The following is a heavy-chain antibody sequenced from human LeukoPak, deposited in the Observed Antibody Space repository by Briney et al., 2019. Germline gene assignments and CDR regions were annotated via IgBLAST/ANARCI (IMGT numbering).Heavy chain of an antibody. CDR2: ISYSGST. D-gene: IGHD4-11*01. V-gene: IGHV4-59*01. CDR3: ARGYSNYNS. CDR1: GASLSSYY. Sequence: SETLSLTCTVSGASLSSYYWSWIRQSPGKGLEWIGYISYSGSTNYNPSLKSRVTISVDTSKNQFSLKLSSVTAADTAVYYCARGYSNYNSWGQGTLVTVSS. J-gene: IGHJ4*02.